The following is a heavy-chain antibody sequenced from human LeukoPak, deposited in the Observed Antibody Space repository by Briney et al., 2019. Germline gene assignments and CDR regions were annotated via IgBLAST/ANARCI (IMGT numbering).Heavy chain of an antibody. V-gene: IGHV3-48*03. J-gene: IGHJ6*03. Sequence: GGSLRLSCAASGFTFSSYEMNWVRQAPGKGLEWVSYISSSGSTIYYADSVKGRFTISRDNAKNSLYLQMNSLRAEDTAVYYCARGHRYDSSGYYYYYYYMDVWGKGTTVTVSS. CDR2: ISSSGSTI. D-gene: IGHD3-22*01. CDR3: ARGHRYDSSGYYYYYYYMDV. CDR1: GFTFSSYE.